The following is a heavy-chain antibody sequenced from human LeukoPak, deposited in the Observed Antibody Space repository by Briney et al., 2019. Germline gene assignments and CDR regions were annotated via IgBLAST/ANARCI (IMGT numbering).Heavy chain of an antibody. J-gene: IGHJ4*02. CDR3: ARDRAYTTFDY. CDR1: RFTFSGSW. V-gene: IGHV3-7*01. Sequence: AGGSLRLSCAASRFTFSGSWMTWVRQAPGKGPEWVANINQDGGVKGYLDSVQGRFTISRDNAKNSLYLQMNSLRAEDTAIYFCARDRAYTTFDYWGQGTLVTVSS. D-gene: IGHD2-2*02. CDR2: INQDGGVK.